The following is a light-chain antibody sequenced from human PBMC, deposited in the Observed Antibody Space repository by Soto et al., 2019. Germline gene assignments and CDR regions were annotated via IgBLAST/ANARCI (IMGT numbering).Light chain of an antibody. CDR3: QQYDHLPS. Sequence: DIKMTQSPSSLSASVGDRVTITCQASQDITSYLSWYQQKPGKAPKLLIYLAANLELGVPSRFSGGGSGTEFTLTISGLQPEDFGTYYCQQYDHLPSFGGGTKVEI. V-gene: IGKV1-33*01. J-gene: IGKJ4*01. CDR1: QDITSY. CDR2: LAA.